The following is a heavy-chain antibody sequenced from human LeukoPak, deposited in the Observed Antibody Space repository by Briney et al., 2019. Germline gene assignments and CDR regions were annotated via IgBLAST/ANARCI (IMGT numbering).Heavy chain of an antibody. V-gene: IGHV4-59*01. J-gene: IGHJ4*02. Sequence: PSETLSLTCTVSGGSITNYYWSRIRQPPGKGLEWIGYIYYKGSTNYNPSLKSRVTISVDTSKNQFSLKLSSVTAADTAVYYGARELRGWSPPYFFDYWGRGILVSVSS. CDR3: ARELRGWSPPYFFDY. D-gene: IGHD6-19*01. CDR1: GGSITNYY. CDR2: IYYKGST.